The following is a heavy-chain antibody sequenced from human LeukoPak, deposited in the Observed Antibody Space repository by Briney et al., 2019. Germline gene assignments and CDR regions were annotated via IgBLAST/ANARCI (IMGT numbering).Heavy chain of an antibody. CDR2: IYHSGGT. D-gene: IGHD6-6*01. CDR1: GGSISSGGYS. V-gene: IGHV4-30-2*01. CDR3: AESIAARREFDY. J-gene: IGHJ4*02. Sequence: SQTLSLTCAVSGGSISSGGYSWSWIRQPPGKGLEWIGYIYHSGGTYYNPSLKSRVTISVDTSKNQFSLKLSSVTAADTAVYYCAESIAARREFDYWGQGSLVTVSS.